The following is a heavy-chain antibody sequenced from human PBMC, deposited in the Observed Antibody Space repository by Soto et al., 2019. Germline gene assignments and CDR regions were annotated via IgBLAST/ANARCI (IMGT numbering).Heavy chain of an antibody. V-gene: IGHV1-18*01. CDR3: ARDWLIAAAGSGVVAGGSDY. J-gene: IGHJ4*02. Sequence: GASVKVSCKASGYTFTSYGISWVRQAPGQGLEWMGWISAYNGNTNYAQKLQGRVTMTTDTSTSTAYMELRSLRSDDTAVYYCARDWLIAAAGSGVVAGGSDYWGQGTLVTVSS. CDR2: ISAYNGNT. CDR1: GYTFTSYG. D-gene: IGHD6-13*01.